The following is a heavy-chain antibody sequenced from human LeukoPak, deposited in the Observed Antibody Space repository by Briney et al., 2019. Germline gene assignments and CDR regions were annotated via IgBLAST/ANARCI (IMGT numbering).Heavy chain of an antibody. CDR1: GGTFSSYA. CDR2: IIPILGIA. Sequence: SVKVSCKASGGTFSSYAISWVRQAPGQGLEWMGRIIPILGIANYAQKFQGRVTITADKSTSTAYMELSSLRSEDTAVYYCARVPGERKYYFDYWGQGTLVTVSS. J-gene: IGHJ4*02. D-gene: IGHD1-1*01. CDR3: ARVPGERKYYFDY. V-gene: IGHV1-69*04.